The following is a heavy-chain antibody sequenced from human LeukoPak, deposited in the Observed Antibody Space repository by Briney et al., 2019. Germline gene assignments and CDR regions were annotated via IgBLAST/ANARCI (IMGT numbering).Heavy chain of an antibody. CDR3: ARAFASGWYPD. Sequence: TSETLSLTCTVSGGSISSSSYYWGWIRQPPGKGLEWIGSIYYSGSTYYNPSLKSRVTISVDTSKNQFSLKLSSVTAADTAVYYCARAFASGWYPDWGQGTLVTVSS. D-gene: IGHD6-19*01. J-gene: IGHJ4*02. CDR1: GGSISSSSYY. CDR2: IYYSGST. V-gene: IGHV4-39*07.